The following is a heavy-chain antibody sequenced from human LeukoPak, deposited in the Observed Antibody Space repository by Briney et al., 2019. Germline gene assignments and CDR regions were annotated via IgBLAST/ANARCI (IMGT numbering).Heavy chain of an antibody. Sequence: GGSLRLSCAASGFTFGTYWMSWVRQAPGRGLEWVANIKQDGSEKYYVDSVKGRFTISKDNAKNSLYLQMNSLRAEDTAVYYCATRNLYFTCFDLWGRGTLVTVSS. CDR2: IKQDGSEK. CDR1: GFTFGTYW. CDR3: ATRNLYFTCFDL. V-gene: IGHV3-7*01. J-gene: IGHJ2*01. D-gene: IGHD2-8*01.